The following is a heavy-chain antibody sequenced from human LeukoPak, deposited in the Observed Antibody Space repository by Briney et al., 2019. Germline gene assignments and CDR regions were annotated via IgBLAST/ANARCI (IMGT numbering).Heavy chain of an antibody. Sequence: PGGSLRLSCAASGFTFSSYWMNWVRQAPGKGLEWVASIKQDGGEKDYVDSVKGRFTISIDNAKNSLYLQMSSLRAEDTAVYCCARVLPYYCAMDVWGQGTTVTVSS. CDR1: GFTFSSYW. V-gene: IGHV3-7*01. CDR2: IKQDGGEK. D-gene: IGHD2-15*01. J-gene: IGHJ6*02. CDR3: ARVLPYYCAMDV.